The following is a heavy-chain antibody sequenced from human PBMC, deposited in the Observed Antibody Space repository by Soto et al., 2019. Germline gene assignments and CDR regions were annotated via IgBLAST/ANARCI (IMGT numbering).Heavy chain of an antibody. V-gene: IGHV3-21*01. CDR1: GFSFSSNS. Sequence: GGSLRLSCAASGFSFSSNSMNWVRQAPGKGPEWVSSISRSNSYIYYADSVKGRFTISRDDAKNSLFLQMNSLRDEDTAVYYCARDKGVAVPEGMDVWGQGTTVTVSS. CDR2: ISRSNSYI. J-gene: IGHJ6*02. CDR3: ARDKGVAVPEGMDV. D-gene: IGHD2-2*01.